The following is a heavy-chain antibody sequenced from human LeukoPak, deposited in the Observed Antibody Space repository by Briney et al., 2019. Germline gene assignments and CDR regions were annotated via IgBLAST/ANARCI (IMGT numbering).Heavy chain of an antibody. Sequence: GGSLRLSCAASGFIFSDHYIDWVRQAPGKGLEWVSSISGHSGSTNYADSVKGRFTISRDNSKNTLYLQMNSLRAEDTAIYYCAKDIVVVVAANDAFEIWGQGTMVTVSS. CDR3: AKDIVVVVAANDAFEI. CDR2: ISGHSGST. J-gene: IGHJ3*02. CDR1: GFIFSDHY. D-gene: IGHD2-15*01. V-gene: IGHV3-23*01.